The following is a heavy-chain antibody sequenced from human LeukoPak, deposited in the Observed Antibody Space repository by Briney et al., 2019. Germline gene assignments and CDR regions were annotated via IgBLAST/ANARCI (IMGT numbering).Heavy chain of an antibody. Sequence: GGSLRLSCAASGFTFSNYWMHWVRQDPGKGLVWVSFINPDGSTTNYADPVKGRFTISRDNAKNALYLQMNSLRAEDTAVYYCAKDLHYGSADYWGQGTLVTVSP. D-gene: IGHD3-10*01. V-gene: IGHV3-74*01. CDR2: INPDGSTT. J-gene: IGHJ4*02. CDR1: GFTFSNYW. CDR3: AKDLHYGSADY.